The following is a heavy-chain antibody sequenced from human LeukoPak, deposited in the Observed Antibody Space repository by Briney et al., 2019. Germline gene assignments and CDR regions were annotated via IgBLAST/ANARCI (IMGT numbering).Heavy chain of an antibody. V-gene: IGHV1-18*01. CDR2: ISAYNGNT. D-gene: IGHD3-10*01. CDR1: GYTFTSYG. CDR3: ARTTYYYGSGSYPADY. J-gene: IGHJ4*02. Sequence: ASVKVSCKASGYTFTSYGISWVRQAPGQGLEWLGCISAYNGNTNYAQKLQGRVTMTTDTSTSTAYMELRSLRSDDTAVYYCARTTYYYGSGSYPADYWGQGTLVTVSS.